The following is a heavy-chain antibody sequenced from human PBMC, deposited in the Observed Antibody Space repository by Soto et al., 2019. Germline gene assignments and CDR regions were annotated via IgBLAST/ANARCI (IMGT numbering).Heavy chain of an antibody. V-gene: IGHV5-51*01. CDR2: IYPGDSDT. CDR3: ARRDCVNWRGYYYYGLAV. Sequence: AEGMPRSGERFGGIFTPYCIGVCRLMPEKKLEWMGIIYPGDSDTRYSPSFQGQVTISADKSISTAYLQWSSLKASDTAMYYCARRDCVNWRGYYYYGLAVRAQRTTVTVS. CDR1: GGIFTPYC. J-gene: IGHJ6*02. D-gene: IGHD2-21*01.